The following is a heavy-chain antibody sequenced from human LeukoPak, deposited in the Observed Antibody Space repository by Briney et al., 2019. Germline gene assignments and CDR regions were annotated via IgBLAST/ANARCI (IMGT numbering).Heavy chain of an antibody. V-gene: IGHV3-48*01. CDR3: AKDRPNRYFDY. Sequence: PGGSLRLSCAASGFTFSSYSMNWVRQAPGKGLEWVSYISSSSSTIYYADSVKGRFTISRDNAKNTLYLQMNSLRAEDTAVYYCAKDRPNRYFDYWGQGTLVTVSS. CDR2: ISSSSSTI. J-gene: IGHJ4*02. D-gene: IGHD2/OR15-2a*01. CDR1: GFTFSSYS.